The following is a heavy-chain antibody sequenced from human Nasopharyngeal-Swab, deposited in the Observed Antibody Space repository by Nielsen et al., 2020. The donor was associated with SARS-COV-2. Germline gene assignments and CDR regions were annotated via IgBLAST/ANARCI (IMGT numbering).Heavy chain of an antibody. CDR3: ARSPYYDFWSSYYTRFDY. CDR2: ISSSSTYI. D-gene: IGHD3-3*01. V-gene: IGHV3-21*01. Sequence: VRQAPGKGLEWVSSISSSSTYIYYADSVKGRFTVSRDNAKNSLYLQMSSLRTEDAAVYYCARSPYYDFWSSYYTRFDYWGRGTLVTVSS. J-gene: IGHJ4*02.